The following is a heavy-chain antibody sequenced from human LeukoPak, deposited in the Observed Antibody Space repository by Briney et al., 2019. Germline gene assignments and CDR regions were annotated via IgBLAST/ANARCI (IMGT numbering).Heavy chain of an antibody. J-gene: IGHJ4*02. CDR3: ARVARYCSGGSCYPKGADY. D-gene: IGHD2-15*01. CDR2: INPNSGGT. V-gene: IGHV1-2*02. Sequence: ASVKVSCKASGYTFTGYYMHWVRQAPGQGLEWMGWINPNSGGTNYAQKFQGRVTMTRDTSISTAYMELSSLRSEDTAVYYCARVARYCSGGSCYPKGADYWGQGTLVTVSS. CDR1: GYTFTGYY.